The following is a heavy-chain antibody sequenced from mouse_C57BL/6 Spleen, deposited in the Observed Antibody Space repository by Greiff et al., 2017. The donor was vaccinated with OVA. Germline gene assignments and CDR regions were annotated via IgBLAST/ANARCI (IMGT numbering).Heavy chain of an antibody. CDR1: GYTFTSYW. D-gene: IGHD3-2*02. V-gene: IGHV1-64*01. Sequence: VQLQQSGAELVKPGASVKLSCKASGYTFTSYWMHWVKQRPGQGLEWIGMIHPNSGSTNYNEKFKSKATLTVDKSSSTAYMQLSSLTSEDSAVYYCARSEPTAQATWFAYWGQGTLVTVSA. CDR3: ARSEPTAQATWFAY. J-gene: IGHJ3*01. CDR2: IHPNSGST.